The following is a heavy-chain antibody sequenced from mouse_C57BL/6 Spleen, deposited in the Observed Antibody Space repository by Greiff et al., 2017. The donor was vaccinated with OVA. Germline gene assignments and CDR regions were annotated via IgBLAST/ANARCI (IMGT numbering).Heavy chain of an antibody. CDR3: ARGTTVVYYYAMDY. J-gene: IGHJ4*01. CDR1: GYTFTSYW. CDR2: IDPNSGGT. V-gene: IGHV1-72*01. D-gene: IGHD1-1*01. Sequence: VKLQQPGAELVKPGASVKLSCKASGYTFTSYWMHWVKQRPGRGLEWIGRIDPNSGGTKYNEKFKSKATLTVDKPSSTAYMQLSSLTSEDSAVYYCARGTTVVYYYAMDYWGQGTSVTVSS.